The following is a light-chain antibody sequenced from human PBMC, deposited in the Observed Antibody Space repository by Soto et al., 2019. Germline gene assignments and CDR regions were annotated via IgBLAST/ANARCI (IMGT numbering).Light chain of an antibody. CDR1: QSISSW. V-gene: IGKV1-5*01. J-gene: IGKJ4*01. CDR3: QQYNSYPLT. Sequence: EIQMTQSPPTLSSSVGDRVTIPCRASQSISSWLAWYQQKPGKAPKLLIYDASSLESGVPSRFSGSGSGTEFTLTISSLQPDDFATYYCQQYNSYPLTFGGGTKV. CDR2: DAS.